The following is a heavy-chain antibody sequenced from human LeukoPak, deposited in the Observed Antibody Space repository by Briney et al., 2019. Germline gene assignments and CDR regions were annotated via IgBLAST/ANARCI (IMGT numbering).Heavy chain of an antibody. D-gene: IGHD3-3*01. V-gene: IGHV4-39*01. CDR1: VGSISSISYY. Sequence: SETLSLTCTVSVGSISSISYYWGWIRQPPGKGLEWIGSIYYSGSTYYNPSLKSRVTISVATSKNQFSLKLSSVTAADTVVYYCARFSTYDFWSGYCFYGMDVWGQGTTVTVSS. CDR2: IYYSGST. J-gene: IGHJ6*02. CDR3: ARFSTYDFWSGYCFYGMDV.